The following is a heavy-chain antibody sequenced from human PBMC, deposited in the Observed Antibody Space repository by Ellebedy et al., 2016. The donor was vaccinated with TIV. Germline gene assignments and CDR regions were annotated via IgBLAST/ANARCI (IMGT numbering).Heavy chain of an antibody. V-gene: IGHV1-69*02. D-gene: IGHD5-18*01. CDR1: GGTFNNDI. CDR2: IIPILGLA. J-gene: IGHJ5*02. CDR3: ARQSGYPYAMTPYVS. Sequence: AASVKVSCKASGGTFNNDIINWARQAPGQGLEWMGRIIPILGLANYAQKFQVRVTVTADKSTSTAYMQLNSLTSEDTAIYYCARQSGYPYAMTPYVSWGQGTLVTVSS.